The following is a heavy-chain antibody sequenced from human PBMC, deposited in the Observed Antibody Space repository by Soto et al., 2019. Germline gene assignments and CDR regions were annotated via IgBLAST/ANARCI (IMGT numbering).Heavy chain of an antibody. D-gene: IGHD3-16*01. J-gene: IGHJ3*02. CDR2: ISGSGGST. CDR3: ATMLLRLGEWVPHHALDI. V-gene: IGHV3-23*01. Sequence: PGGSLRLSCAASGFTFSSYAMSWVRQAPGKGLEWVSAISGSGGSTYYVDSVKGRFTISRDNSKNTLYLQINSLRDEATAVYYCATMLLRLGEWVPHHALDIWGQGTMVTISS. CDR1: GFTFSSYA.